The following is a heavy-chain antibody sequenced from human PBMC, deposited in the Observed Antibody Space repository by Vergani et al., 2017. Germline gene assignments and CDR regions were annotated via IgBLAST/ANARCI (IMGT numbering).Heavy chain of an antibody. D-gene: IGHD1-26*01. Sequence: EVQLVESGGGLVQPGGSLRLSCAASGFKFSVYSMNWVRQAPGKGLEWVSYITSDIRTIKYADSVKGRFTISRDNAKNLVFMQMNSLTAEDTGVYYCARGHPVGSYWGQGTLVTVSS. CDR3: ARGHPVGSY. CDR2: ITSDIRTI. V-gene: IGHV3-48*04. J-gene: IGHJ4*02. CDR1: GFKFSVYS.